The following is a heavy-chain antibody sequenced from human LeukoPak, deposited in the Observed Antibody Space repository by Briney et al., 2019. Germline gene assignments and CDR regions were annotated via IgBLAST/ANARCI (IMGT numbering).Heavy chain of an antibody. CDR2: IIPIFGTA. J-gene: IGHJ6*04. V-gene: IGHV1-69*06. Sequence: SVKVSCKASGGTFSSYAISWVRQAPGQGLEWMGGIIPIFGTANYAQKFQGRVTITADKSTSTAYMELSSLRSEDTAVYYCAREADIVVVPAAIKYYYYYGIDVWGKGTTVTVSS. CDR3: AREADIVVVPAAIKYYYYYGIDV. D-gene: IGHD2-2*02. CDR1: GGTFSSYA.